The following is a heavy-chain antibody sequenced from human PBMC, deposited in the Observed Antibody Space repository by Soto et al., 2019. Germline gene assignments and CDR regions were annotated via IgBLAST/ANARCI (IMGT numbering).Heavy chain of an antibody. CDR1: GFTFSSYW. CDR3: ARILPRGTVDY. J-gene: IGHJ4*02. Sequence: EVQLVESGGGLVQPGGSLRLSFAASGFTFSSYWMSWVRQAPGKGLEWVANIKQDGSEKYYVDSVKGRFTISRDNAKNSLYLQMNSLRAEDTAVYYCARILPRGTVDYWGQGTLVTVSS. CDR2: IKQDGSEK. V-gene: IGHV3-7*01. D-gene: IGHD2-15*01.